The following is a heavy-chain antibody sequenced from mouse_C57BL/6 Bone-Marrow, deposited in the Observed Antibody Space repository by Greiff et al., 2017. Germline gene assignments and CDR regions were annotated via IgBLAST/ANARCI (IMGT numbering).Heavy chain of an antibody. CDR1: GYTFTDYY. CDR3: ERGGLDY. Sequence: EVQLQQSGPELVKPGASVKISCKASGYTFTDYYMNWVKQSPGKGLEWIGDINPNNGGTSYNQKFKGKATLTVDKSSSTAYMELRCLTSEDSAVYYCERGGLDYWGQGTTLTVSS. J-gene: IGHJ2*01. CDR2: INPNNGGT. V-gene: IGHV1-26*01.